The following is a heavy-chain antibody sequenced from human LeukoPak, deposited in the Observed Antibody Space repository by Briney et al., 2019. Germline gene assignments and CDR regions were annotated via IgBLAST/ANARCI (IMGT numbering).Heavy chain of an antibody. D-gene: IGHD3-10*01. Sequence: PSQTLSLTCAVSGGSISRGNWWTWVRQAPGKGLEWIGEIYHRGSTNYNPSLKSRVTISVDKSKNQFSLKLSSVTAADTAVYYCARGGYYGSGSYYYYYMDVWGKGTTVTISS. CDR2: IYHRGST. CDR1: GGSISRGNW. CDR3: ARGGYYGSGSYYYYYMDV. V-gene: IGHV4-4*02. J-gene: IGHJ6*03.